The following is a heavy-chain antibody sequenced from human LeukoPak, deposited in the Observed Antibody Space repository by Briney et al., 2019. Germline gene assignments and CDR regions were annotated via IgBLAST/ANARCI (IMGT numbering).Heavy chain of an antibody. CDR2: IYYSGST. CDR1: GVSISSGGYY. D-gene: IGHD5-12*01. CDR3: ARVRVATMYE. V-gene: IGHV4-31*03. Sequence: SETLSLTCTVSGVSISSGGYYWSWIRQHPGKGLEWIGYIYYSGSTYYNPSLKSRVTISVDTSKNQFSLKLSSVTAADTAVYYCARVRVATMYEWGQGTLVTVSS. J-gene: IGHJ4*02.